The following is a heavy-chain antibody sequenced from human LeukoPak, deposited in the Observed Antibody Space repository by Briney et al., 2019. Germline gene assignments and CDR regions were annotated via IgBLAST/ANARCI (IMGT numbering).Heavy chain of an antibody. CDR3: ASRSRYYGDYGAYFDY. Sequence: ASQTLSLTCTVSGGSISSGGYYWSWIRQHPGKGLEWIGYIYYSGSTYYNPSLKSRVTISVDTSKNQFSLKLSSVTAADTAVYYCASRSRYYGDYGAYFDYWGQGTLVTVSS. D-gene: IGHD4-17*01. V-gene: IGHV4-31*03. CDR2: IYYSGST. CDR1: GGSISSGGYY. J-gene: IGHJ4*02.